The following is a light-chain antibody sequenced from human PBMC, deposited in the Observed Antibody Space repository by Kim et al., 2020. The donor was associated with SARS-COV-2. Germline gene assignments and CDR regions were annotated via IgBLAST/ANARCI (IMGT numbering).Light chain of an antibody. CDR3: QQAITFPYT. Sequence: SSSVGARVPISRRASQAICSLFAWYQQKPGNAPKLLIYSASNLQSGVPSRFSGSGSGTDFTLTISSLQPEDFATYYCQQAITFPYTFGQGTKLEI. CDR2: SAS. CDR1: QAICSL. V-gene: IGKV1-12*01. J-gene: IGKJ2*01.